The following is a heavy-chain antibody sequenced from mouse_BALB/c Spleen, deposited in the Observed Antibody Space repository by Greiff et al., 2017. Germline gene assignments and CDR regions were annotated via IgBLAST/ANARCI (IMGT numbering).Heavy chain of an antibody. CDR2: INPSNGGT. CDR3: TRSGDVYFDY. CDR1: GYTFTSYY. V-gene: IGHV1S81*02. D-gene: IGHD3-1*01. Sequence: GQLQQSGAELVKPGASVKLSCKASGYTFTSYYMYWVKQRPGQGLEWIGEINPSNGGTNFNEKFKSKATLTVDKSSSTAYMQLSSLTSEDSAVYYCTRSGDVYFDYWGQGTTLTVSS. J-gene: IGHJ2*01.